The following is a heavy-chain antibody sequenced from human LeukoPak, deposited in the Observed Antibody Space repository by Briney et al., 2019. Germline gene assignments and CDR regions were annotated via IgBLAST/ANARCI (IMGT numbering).Heavy chain of an antibody. V-gene: IGHV3-21*01. CDR2: ISSSSSYI. J-gene: IGHJ6*03. D-gene: IGHD6-13*01. CDR3: AKDATAVPGTVYMDV. Sequence: GGSLRLSCAASGFTFSSYNMNWGRQAPGKGLEWVSSISSSSSYIYYADSVKGRFTISRDNAKNSVYLQMTSLRAEDTALYYCAKDATAVPGTVYMDVWGKGTTVTISS. CDR1: GFTFSSYN.